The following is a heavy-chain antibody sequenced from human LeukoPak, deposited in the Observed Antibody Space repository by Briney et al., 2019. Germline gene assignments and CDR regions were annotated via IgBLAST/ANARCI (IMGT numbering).Heavy chain of an antibody. CDR3: ARIGYSSSSLDY. CDR1: GLTFSNYW. Sequence: PGGSLRPSCAASGLTFSNYWMTWVRQARGKGREGVANIKQEGSQKYYLDSVKGGLTISRDNAKNSVYLQMNSLRVEDTAVYYCARIGYSSSSLDYWGPGTLVTVSS. D-gene: IGHD6-13*01. CDR2: IKQEGSQK. V-gene: IGHV3-7*01. J-gene: IGHJ4*02.